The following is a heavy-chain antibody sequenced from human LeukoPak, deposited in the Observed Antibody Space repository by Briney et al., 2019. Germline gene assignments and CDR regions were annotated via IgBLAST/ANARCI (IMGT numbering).Heavy chain of an antibody. CDR2: INWNGGST. D-gene: IGHD6-13*01. Sequence: PGGSLRPSCAASGFTFDDYGMSWVRQAPGKGLEWVSGINWNGGSTGYADSVKGRFTTSRDNAKNSLYLQMNSLRAEDTALYHCARVSSSWFKYYFDYWGQGTLVTVSS. V-gene: IGHV3-20*01. CDR1: GFTFDDYG. CDR3: ARVSSSWFKYYFDY. J-gene: IGHJ4*02.